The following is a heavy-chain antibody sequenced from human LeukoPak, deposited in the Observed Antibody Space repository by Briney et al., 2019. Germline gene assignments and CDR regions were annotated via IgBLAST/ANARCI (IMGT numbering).Heavy chain of an antibody. CDR3: ARAVVVARGLMAYFDY. V-gene: IGHV1-69*04. CDR2: IIPIPGMA. J-gene: IGHJ4*02. CDR1: GGTFSFYA. D-gene: IGHD3-10*01. Sequence: SVKVSCKASGGTFSFYAINWVRQAPGQGLEWMGRIIPIPGMAIYAQKFQGRVTIAADSSTSTAYMEVSSLRSEDTAVYYCARAVVVARGLMAYFDYWGQGTLVTVSS.